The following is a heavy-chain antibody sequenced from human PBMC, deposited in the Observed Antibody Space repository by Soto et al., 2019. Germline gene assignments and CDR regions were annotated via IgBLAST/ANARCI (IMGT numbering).Heavy chain of an antibody. J-gene: IGHJ4*02. Sequence: ASVKVSCQASGYTFTGYYMPWVRQAPGQGLEGMGWINPNSGATNYAQKFQGRVTMTRDTSISTAYMELTRLKSDDTALYYCAREGSGSFQYYFDSWGQGTLVTVSS. CDR1: GYTFTGYY. V-gene: IGHV1-2*02. CDR2: INPNSGAT. CDR3: AREGSGSFQYYFDS. D-gene: IGHD1-26*01.